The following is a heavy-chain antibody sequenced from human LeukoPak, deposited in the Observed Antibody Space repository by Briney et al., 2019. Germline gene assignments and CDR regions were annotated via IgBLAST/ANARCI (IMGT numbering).Heavy chain of an antibody. J-gene: IGHJ5*02. CDR3: ARNQLRKANWFDP. CDR1: GGPISSGGYY. D-gene: IGHD2-2*01. V-gene: IGHV4-31*03. CDR2: IYYSGGT. Sequence: SETLSLTCTVSGGPISSGGYYWSWIRQHPGKGLEWIGYIYYSGGTYYNPSLKSRVTISVDTSKNQFSLKLSSVTAADTAVYYCARNQLRKANWFDPWGQGTLVTVSS.